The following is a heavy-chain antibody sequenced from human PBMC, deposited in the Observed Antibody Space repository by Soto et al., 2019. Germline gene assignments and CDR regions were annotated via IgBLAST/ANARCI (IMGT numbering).Heavy chain of an antibody. J-gene: IGHJ6*02. V-gene: IGHV3-9*01. Sequence: EVQLVESGGGLLQPGRSLRLSCAASGFTFDDYAMHWVRQAPGKGLEWVSGISWNSGSIGYADSVKGRFTISRDNAKNSLYLQMNSLRAEDTALYYCAKDAWELLGGMDVWGQGTTVTVSS. CDR2: ISWNSGSI. D-gene: IGHD1-26*01. CDR1: GFTFDDYA. CDR3: AKDAWELLGGMDV.